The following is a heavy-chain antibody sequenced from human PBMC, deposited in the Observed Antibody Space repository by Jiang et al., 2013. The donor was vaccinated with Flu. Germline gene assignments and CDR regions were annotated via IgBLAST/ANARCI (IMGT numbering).Heavy chain of an antibody. V-gene: IGHV4-4*02. J-gene: IGHJ4*02. Sequence: YHSGSTNYNPSLKSRVTISVDKSKNQFSLKLSSVTAADTAVYYCASGYYWGQGTLVTVSS. CDR3: ASGYY. D-gene: IGHD2-15*01. CDR2: YHSGST.